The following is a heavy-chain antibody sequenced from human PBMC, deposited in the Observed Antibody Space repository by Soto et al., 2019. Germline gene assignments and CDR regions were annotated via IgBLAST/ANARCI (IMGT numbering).Heavy chain of an antibody. CDR3: ARASPIVVVPAAIFSEVYNWFDP. Sequence: QVQLQESGPGLVKPSQTLSLTCTVSGGSISSGGYYWSWIRQHPGKGLEWIGYIYYSGSTYYNPSLKSRVTISVDTSKNQFSLKLSSVTAADTAGYYCARASPIVVVPAAIFSEVYNWFDPWGQGTLVTVSS. D-gene: IGHD2-2*01. CDR1: GGSISSGGYY. CDR2: IYYSGST. J-gene: IGHJ5*02. V-gene: IGHV4-31*03.